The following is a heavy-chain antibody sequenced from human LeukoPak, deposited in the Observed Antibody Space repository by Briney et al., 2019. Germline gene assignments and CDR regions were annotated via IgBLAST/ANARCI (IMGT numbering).Heavy chain of an antibody. CDR3: ARDSSSWFPSRWGWFDP. J-gene: IGHJ5*02. CDR1: GDSVSSNSAA. V-gene: IGHV6-1*01. D-gene: IGHD6-13*01. CDR2: TNYRSKWYN. Sequence: SQTLSLTCAISGDSVSSNSAAWNWIRHSPSRGLKWLGRTNYRSKWYNDYAVSVKSRITINPDTSKNQFSLQLNSVTPGDTAVYYCARDSSSWFPSRWGWFDPWGQGTLVTVSS.